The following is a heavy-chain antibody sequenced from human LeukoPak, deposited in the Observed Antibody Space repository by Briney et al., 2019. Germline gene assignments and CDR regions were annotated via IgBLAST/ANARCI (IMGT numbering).Heavy chain of an antibody. V-gene: IGHV3-30*03. D-gene: IGHD2-2*01. Sequence: GGSLRLSCAASGFTFSSYWMSWVRQAPGKGLEWVAVISYDGSNKYYADSVKGRFTISRDNSKNTLYLQMNSLRAEDTAVYYCATDIVVVPAAIGWGQGTLVTVSS. CDR1: GFTFSSYW. CDR3: ATDIVVVPAAIG. CDR2: ISYDGSNK. J-gene: IGHJ4*02.